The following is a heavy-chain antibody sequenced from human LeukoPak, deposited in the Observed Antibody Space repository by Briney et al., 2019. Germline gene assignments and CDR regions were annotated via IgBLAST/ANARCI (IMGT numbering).Heavy chain of an antibody. D-gene: IGHD3-22*01. CDR2: ISAYNAQT. J-gene: IGHJ2*01. CDR3: ASDGWENDNSGYPWYFDL. V-gene: IGHV1-18*01. Sequence: ASVKVSCKTSGYIFSSYGFSWVRQAPGQGLEWMGWISAYNAQTNYAQKFQGRLTMTTDTSTRTAYMELRSLRSDDTAVYYCASDGWENDNSGYPWYFDLWGRGTLVTVSS. CDR1: GYIFSSYG.